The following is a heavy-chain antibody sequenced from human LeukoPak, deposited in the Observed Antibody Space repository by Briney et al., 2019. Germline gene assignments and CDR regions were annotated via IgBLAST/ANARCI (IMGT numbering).Heavy chain of an antibody. CDR3: ASGGYCSSTSCYPNWFDP. CDR2: ISYSGST. V-gene: IGHV4-59*01. J-gene: IGHJ5*02. D-gene: IGHD2-2*01. Sequence: SETLSLTCTVSGGSLTSYHWSWIRQPPGKGLEWIGYISYSGSTNYNPSLKSRVTISIDTSKNQFSLKLSSVTAADTAVYYCASGGYCSSTSCYPNWFDPWGQGTLVTVSS. CDR1: GGSLTSYH.